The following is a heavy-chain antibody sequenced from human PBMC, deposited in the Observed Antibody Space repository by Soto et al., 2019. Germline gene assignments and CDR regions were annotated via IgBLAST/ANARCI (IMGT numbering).Heavy chain of an antibody. CDR1: GYTFTSYG. J-gene: IGHJ6*02. Sequence: ASVKVSCKASGYTFTSYGISWVRQAPGQGLEWMGWISAYNGNTNYAQKLQGRVTMTTDTSTSTAYMELRSLRSDDTAVYYCARVRLLWFGELYPSRYSMDVWGQGTTVTVSS. V-gene: IGHV1-18*01. CDR2: ISAYNGNT. D-gene: IGHD3-10*01. CDR3: ARVRLLWFGELYPSRYSMDV.